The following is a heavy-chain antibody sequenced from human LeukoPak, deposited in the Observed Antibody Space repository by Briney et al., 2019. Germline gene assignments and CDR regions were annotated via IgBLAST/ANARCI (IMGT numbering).Heavy chain of an antibody. J-gene: IGHJ3*02. CDR3: ARPPKLTYYYGSGSGAFDI. Sequence: KTSETLSLTCAVYGGSFSGYYWSWIRQPPGKGLEWIGEINHSGSTNYNPSLKSRVTISVDTSENQFSLKLSSVTAADTAVYYCARPPKLTYYYGSGSGAFDIWGQGTMVTVSS. CDR1: GGSFSGYY. CDR2: INHSGST. D-gene: IGHD3-10*01. V-gene: IGHV4-34*01.